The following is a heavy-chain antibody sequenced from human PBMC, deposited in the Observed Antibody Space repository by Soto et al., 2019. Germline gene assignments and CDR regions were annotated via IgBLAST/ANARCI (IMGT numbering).Heavy chain of an antibody. CDR1: GYTFANSW. D-gene: IGHD2-8*01. V-gene: IGHV5-51*01. Sequence: EGRLVQSGAEVKKPGESLRISCQGSGYTFANSWLAWVRQMPGKGLEWLGNIFPGDSDTKYSPSFQGRVTLSADTSMTTDYLVWSSLEASVTALFLYVRHLRARGVIRDGLVDSWGQGTLVTVSS. CDR2: IFPGDSDT. J-gene: IGHJ4*02. CDR3: VRHLRARGVIRDGLVDS.